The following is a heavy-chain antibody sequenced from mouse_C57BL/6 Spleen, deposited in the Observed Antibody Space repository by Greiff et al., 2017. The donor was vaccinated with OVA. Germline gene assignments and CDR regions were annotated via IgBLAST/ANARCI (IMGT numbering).Heavy chain of an antibody. CDR1: GFTFSDYG. Sequence: EVKLMESGGGLVKPGGSLKLSCAASGFTFSDYGMHWVRQAPEKGLEWVAYISSGSSTIYYADTVKGRFTISRDNAKNTLFLQMTSLRSEDTAMYYCARPRDDYDRNFDYWGQGTTLTVSS. CDR2: ISSGSSTI. CDR3: ARPRDDYDRNFDY. D-gene: IGHD2-4*01. J-gene: IGHJ2*01. V-gene: IGHV5-17*01.